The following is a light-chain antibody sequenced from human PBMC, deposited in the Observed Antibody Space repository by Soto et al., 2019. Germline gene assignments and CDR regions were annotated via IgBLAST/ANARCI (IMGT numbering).Light chain of an antibody. CDR1: SASVSTSHY. Sequence: TVVSQEPSFTVYRGGTVTLQCGLHSASVSTSHYPSWYQQTPGQAPRTLIYSTHSRSSGVPDRFSGSILGKKAGLTITGAHAEDECDYYCVLYMSTGIWVFGGGTKVTVL. J-gene: IGLJ2*01. CDR3: VLYMSTGIWV. CDR2: STH. V-gene: IGLV8-61*01.